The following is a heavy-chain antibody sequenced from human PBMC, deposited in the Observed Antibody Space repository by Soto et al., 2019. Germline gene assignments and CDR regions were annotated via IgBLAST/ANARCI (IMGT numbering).Heavy chain of an antibody. CDR2: IDPSDSYT. CDR1: GYSFTSYW. J-gene: IGHJ6*02. D-gene: IGHD3-22*01. Sequence: GESLKISCKGSGYSFTSYWISWVRQVPGKGLEWMGRIDPSDSYTNYSPSFQGHVTISADKSISTAYLQWSSLKASDTAMYYCARHPPITMIVVVISGYYYGMDVWGQGTTVTVSS. CDR3: ARHPPITMIVVVISGYYYGMDV. V-gene: IGHV5-10-1*01.